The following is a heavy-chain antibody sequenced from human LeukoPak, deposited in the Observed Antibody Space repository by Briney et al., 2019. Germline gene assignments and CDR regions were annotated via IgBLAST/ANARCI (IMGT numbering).Heavy chain of an antibody. CDR1: GGTFSSYA. Sequence: EASVKVSCKASGGTFSSYAISWVRQAPGQGLEWMGRIIPILGIANYAQKFQGRVTITADKSTNTAYMELSSLRSEDTAVYYCARGSRPVTYYFDYWGQGTLVTVSS. CDR2: IIPILGIA. J-gene: IGHJ4*02. CDR3: ARGSRPVTYYFDY. D-gene: IGHD4-17*01. V-gene: IGHV1-69*04.